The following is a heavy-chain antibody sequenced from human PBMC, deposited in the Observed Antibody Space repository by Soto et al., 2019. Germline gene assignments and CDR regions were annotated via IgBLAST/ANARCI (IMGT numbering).Heavy chain of an antibody. CDR1: GASISGGDYY. Sequence: QVQLQESGPGLVKPSQTLSLTCTVSGASISGGDYYWTWIRQPPGKGLEWIGSIYYTGNTYSNPSLASRLSLSVDPSTNQFARRLTSVTAPDTAIYYCARATYDSSTYYLDYWGQGTLVTVSS. D-gene: IGHD3-22*01. J-gene: IGHJ4*02. V-gene: IGHV4-30-4*01. CDR3: ARATYDSSTYYLDY. CDR2: IYYTGNT.